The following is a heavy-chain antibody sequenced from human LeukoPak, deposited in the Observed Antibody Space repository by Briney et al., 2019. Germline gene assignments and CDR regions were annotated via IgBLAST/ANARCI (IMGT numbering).Heavy chain of an antibody. CDR1: GGSISSSNW. D-gene: IGHD3-3*01. V-gene: IGHV4-4*02. CDR2: IYHSGST. Sequence: SGTLSLTCAVSGGSISSSNWWSWVRQPPGKGLEWIGEIYHSGSTNYNPSLKSRVTISVDKSKNQFSLKLSSVTAADTAVYYCARSGYDFWSGYYTGSYFDYWGQGTLVTVSS. J-gene: IGHJ4*02. CDR3: ARSGYDFWSGYYTGSYFDY.